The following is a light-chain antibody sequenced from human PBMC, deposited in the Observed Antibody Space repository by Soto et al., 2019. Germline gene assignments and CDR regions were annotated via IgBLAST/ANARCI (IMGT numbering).Light chain of an antibody. V-gene: IGKV1-27*01. Sequence: DIQMTQSPSSLSASVGDRVTITCRASQGITSYLAWYQQKPGKAPKLLIYAASASQTGVSSRFSGSGSGTDFTLTISSLQPEDVAAYYCQKYNSAPLTFGGGTKVDIK. CDR2: AAS. CDR1: QGITSY. CDR3: QKYNSAPLT. J-gene: IGKJ4*01.